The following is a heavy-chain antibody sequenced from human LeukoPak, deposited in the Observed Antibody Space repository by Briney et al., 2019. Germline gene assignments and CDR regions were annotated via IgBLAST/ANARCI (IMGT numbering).Heavy chain of an antibody. D-gene: IGHD2-15*01. Sequence: TSETLSLTCTVSGGSISSSSYYWGWIRQPPGKGLEWIETINYSGDTYYNPSLKSRVTISVDTSKNQFSLKLSSVTAADTAVYYCARDGVGYCSGGSCETYNWFDPWGQGTLVTVSS. CDR3: ARDGVGYCSGGSCETYNWFDP. CDR1: GGSISSSSYY. V-gene: IGHV4-39*07. CDR2: INYSGDT. J-gene: IGHJ5*02.